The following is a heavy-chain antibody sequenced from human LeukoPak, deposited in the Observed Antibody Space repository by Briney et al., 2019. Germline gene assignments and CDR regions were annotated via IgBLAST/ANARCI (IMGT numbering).Heavy chain of an antibody. CDR2: TSSDLNVK. J-gene: IGHJ4*02. D-gene: IGHD3-10*01. CDR3: AREGYYGSGSPPSLYFDY. V-gene: IGHV3-30-3*01. Sequence: PGGSLRLSCAASGFTFSNYVIHWVRRAPGKGLEWVAVTSSDLNVKLYADSVKGRFTISRDNSRSTLYLQMNSLRPEDTAIYYCAREGYYGSGSPPSLYFDYWGQGTLVTVSS. CDR1: GFTFSNYV.